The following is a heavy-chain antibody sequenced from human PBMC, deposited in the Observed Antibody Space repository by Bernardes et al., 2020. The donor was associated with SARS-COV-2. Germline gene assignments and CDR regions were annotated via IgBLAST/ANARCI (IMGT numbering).Heavy chain of an antibody. Sequence: GSLRLSCAASAFTFGSYAMTWVRQAPGKGLEWVSGITGGGTTYYADSVKGRFTISRDNSKNTLYLQMNSLKTEDTAVYYCTTGRGGGYSYGAFDIWGQGTMVTVSS. CDR1: AFTFGSYA. CDR2: ITGGGTT. J-gene: IGHJ3*02. D-gene: IGHD5-18*01. V-gene: IGHV3-23*01. CDR3: TTGRGGGYSYGAFDI.